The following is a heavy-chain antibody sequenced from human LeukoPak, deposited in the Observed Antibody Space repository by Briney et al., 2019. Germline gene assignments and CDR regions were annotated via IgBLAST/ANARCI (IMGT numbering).Heavy chain of an antibody. CDR2: INHSGST. CDR1: GGSFSGYY. Sequence: SETLSLTCAVYGGSFSGYYWSWIRQPPGKGLEWIGEINHSGSTNYNPSLKSRVTISVDTSKNQFSLKLSSVTAADTAVYYCARRLVVPAAKYYYYYYYMDVWGKGTTVTVSS. CDR3: ARRLVVPAAKYYYYYYYMDV. D-gene: IGHD2-2*01. V-gene: IGHV4-34*01. J-gene: IGHJ6*03.